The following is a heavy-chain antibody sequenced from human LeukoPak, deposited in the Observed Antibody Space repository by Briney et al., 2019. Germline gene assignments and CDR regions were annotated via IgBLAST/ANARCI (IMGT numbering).Heavy chain of an antibody. V-gene: IGHV4-34*01. Sequence: LETLSLTCAVYGGSFSGYYWSWIRQPPGKGLEWIGEINHSGSTNYNPSLKSRVTISVDTSKNQFSLKLSSVTAADTAVYYCATPRRRWLQKAGAFDIWGQGTMVTVSS. CDR3: ATPRRRWLQKAGAFDI. CDR2: INHSGST. CDR1: GGSFSGYY. J-gene: IGHJ3*02. D-gene: IGHD5-24*01.